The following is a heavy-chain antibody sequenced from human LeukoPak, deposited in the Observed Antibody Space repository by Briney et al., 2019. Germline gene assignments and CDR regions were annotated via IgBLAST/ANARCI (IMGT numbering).Heavy chain of an antibody. CDR2: IYGGGNT. V-gene: IGHV3-53*01. D-gene: IGHD5-24*01. CDR3: ATGGRSGMAFDF. J-gene: IGHJ4*02. Sequence: GGSPTLSCSFSGLIASSNYMAWVRQAPGKGLQWISFIYGGGNTLYADSVMGRFSISRDNSKTTLYLQMNSLRAEDTAVYYCATGGRSGMAFDFWGQGTLVTVSS. CDR1: GLIASSNY.